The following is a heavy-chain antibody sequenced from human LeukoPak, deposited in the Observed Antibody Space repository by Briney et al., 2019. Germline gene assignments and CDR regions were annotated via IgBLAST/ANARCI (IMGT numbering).Heavy chain of an antibody. J-gene: IGHJ6*02. Sequence: ASIKVSCKASGYTFTSYGISWVRQAPGQGLEWLGWISGYNGNAFYAQDVQGRVSMTTDTSTSTAYMEVRGLRSDDTAVYHCARVMITFGEYGLDVWGQGTTVTVSS. CDR2: ISGYNGNA. V-gene: IGHV1-18*01. D-gene: IGHD3-16*01. CDR1: GYTFTSYG. CDR3: ARVMITFGEYGLDV.